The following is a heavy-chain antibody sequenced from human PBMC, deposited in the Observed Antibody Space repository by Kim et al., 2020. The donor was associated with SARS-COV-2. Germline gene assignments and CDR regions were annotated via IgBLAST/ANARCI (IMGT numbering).Heavy chain of an antibody. CDR1: GGSISSGGYY. J-gene: IGHJ5*02. CDR2: IYYSGST. CDR3: ARGGGFYGDYTNWFDP. V-gene: IGHV4-31*03. Sequence: SETLSLTCTVSGGSISSGGYYWSWIRQHPGKGLEWIGYIYYSGSTYYNPSLKSRVTISVDTSKNQFSLKLSSVTAADTAVYYCARGGGFYGDYTNWFDPWGQGTLVTVSS. D-gene: IGHD4-17*01.